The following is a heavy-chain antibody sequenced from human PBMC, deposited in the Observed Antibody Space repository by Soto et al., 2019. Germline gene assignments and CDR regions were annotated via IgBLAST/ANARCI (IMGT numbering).Heavy chain of an antibody. CDR2: IKEDGSEI. V-gene: IGHV3-7*04. CDR1: GFTFSSYW. Sequence: GGSLRLSCAASGFTFSSYWMSWVRQAPGKGLEWVASIKEDGSEIYYVDSVKGRFTISRDNAKNTLYLQMNSLRAEDTAVYYCARGGSLNWYFDLWGRGTLVTVSS. D-gene: IGHD1-26*01. CDR3: ARGGSLNWYFDL. J-gene: IGHJ2*01.